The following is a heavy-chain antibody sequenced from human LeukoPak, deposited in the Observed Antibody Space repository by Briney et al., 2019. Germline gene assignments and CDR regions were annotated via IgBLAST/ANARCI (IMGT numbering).Heavy chain of an antibody. CDR2: IYYSGST. CDR3: AREAYYYGSGSPGGWFDP. CDR1: GGSISSHY. Sequence: SETLSLTCTVSGGSISSHYWSWIRQPPGKGLEWIGYIYYSGSTNYNPSLKSRVTISEDTSKNQFSLKLSSVTAADTAVYYCAREAYYYGSGSPGGWFDPWGQGTLVTVSS. V-gene: IGHV4-59*11. D-gene: IGHD3-10*01. J-gene: IGHJ5*02.